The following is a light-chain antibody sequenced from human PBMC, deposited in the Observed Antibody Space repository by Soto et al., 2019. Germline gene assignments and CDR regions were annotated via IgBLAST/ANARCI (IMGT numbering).Light chain of an antibody. CDR3: QSYDFDNHVV. V-gene: IGLV6-57*02. CDR2: EDK. Sequence: NFMLTKPHSVSGSPGETVTISCTASGGFITNNYVQWYQQRPGSAPTTVIYEDKQRPSWVPDRFSASFDTSSNSASLSISGLKAEDEADYYCQSYDFDNHVVFGGGTQLTVL. J-gene: IGLJ7*01. CDR1: GGFITNNY.